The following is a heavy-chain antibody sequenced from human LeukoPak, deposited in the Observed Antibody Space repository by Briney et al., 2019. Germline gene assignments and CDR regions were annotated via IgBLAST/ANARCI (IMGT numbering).Heavy chain of an antibody. CDR1: GFTFSSYS. CDR2: ISSSSSYI. CDR3: ARPKYTSGWFRSYFNY. D-gene: IGHD6-19*01. V-gene: IGHV3-21*01. Sequence: GGSLRLSCAASGFTFSSYSMNWVRQAPGKGLEWVSSISSSSSYIYYADSVKGRFTISRDNAKNSLYLQMNSLRAEDTAVYYCARPKYTSGWFRSYFNYWGQGTLVTVSS. J-gene: IGHJ4*02.